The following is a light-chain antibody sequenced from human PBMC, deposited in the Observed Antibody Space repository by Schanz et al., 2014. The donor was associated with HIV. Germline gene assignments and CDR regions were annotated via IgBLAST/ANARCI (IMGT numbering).Light chain of an antibody. CDR1: SGYSNYK. J-gene: IGLJ1*01. CDR3: GADHGIGSNFVYV. V-gene: IGLV9-49*01. Sequence: QPVLTQPPSASASLGASVTLTCTLSSGYSNYKVDWYQQRPGKGPRFVMRVGTGGIVGSKGDGIPDRFSVLGSGLNRYLTIKNIQEEDESDYHCGADHGIGSNFVYVFGTGTKLTV. CDR2: VGTGGIVG.